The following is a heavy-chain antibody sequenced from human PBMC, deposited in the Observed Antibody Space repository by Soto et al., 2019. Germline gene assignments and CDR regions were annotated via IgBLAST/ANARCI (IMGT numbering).Heavy chain of an antibody. CDR1: GYSFTSYW. CDR2: IYPVYADT. CDR3: ARLSNSGSYLFHFDY. Sequence: GESLNSSFKGSGYSFTSYWIGWVRQMPGKGLEWMGIIYPVYADTRYSPSFQGQVTISAAKSIRTAYLQWSSLKASAPAMYYCARLSNSGSYLFHFDYWGQGTLVTVSS. J-gene: IGHJ4*02. D-gene: IGHD1-26*01. V-gene: IGHV5-51*01.